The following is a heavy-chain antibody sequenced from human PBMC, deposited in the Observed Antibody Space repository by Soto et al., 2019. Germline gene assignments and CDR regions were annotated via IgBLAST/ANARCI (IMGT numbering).Heavy chain of an antibody. CDR3: AMAHSSSRGVDGPFWVH. D-gene: IGHD3-3*01. V-gene: IGHV1-69*06. Sequence: SVKVSCKASGGTFSTFGISWVRQAPGQGLEWMGGIIPVFGSTNYAQKFQGRVTLTADKYTNTAYMELSSLKSEDTAIYYCAMAHSSSRGVDGPFWVHWSQGTLVTVSS. J-gene: IGHJ4*02. CDR1: GGTFSTFG. CDR2: IIPVFGST.